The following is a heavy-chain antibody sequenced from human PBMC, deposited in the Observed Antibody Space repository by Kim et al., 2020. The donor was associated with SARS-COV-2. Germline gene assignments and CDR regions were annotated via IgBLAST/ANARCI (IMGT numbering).Heavy chain of an antibody. CDR2: IYYSGST. V-gene: IGHV4-59*13. J-gene: IGHJ6*02. Sequence: SETLSLTCTVSGGSISSYYWSWIRQPPGKGLEWIGYIYYSGSTNYNPSLKSRVTISVDTSKNQFSLKLSSVTAADTAVYYCARDRGYHDYYYYYGMDVWGQGTTVTVSS. CDR1: GGSISSYY. CDR3: ARDRGYHDYYYYYGMDV. D-gene: IGHD5-18*01.